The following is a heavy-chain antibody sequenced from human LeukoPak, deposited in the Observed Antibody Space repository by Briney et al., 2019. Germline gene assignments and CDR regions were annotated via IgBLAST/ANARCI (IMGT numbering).Heavy chain of an antibody. CDR3: ARLTVGDWYFDL. J-gene: IGHJ2*01. Sequence: SETLSLTCTVSGGSISNSFYYWGWIRQPPGKGLEWIGSINYSGSTYYNPSLKSRVTISVDTSKNQFSLKLSSVTAADTAVYYCARLTVGDWYFDLWGRGTLVTVSS. D-gene: IGHD4-23*01. CDR2: INYSGST. CDR1: GGSISNSFYY. V-gene: IGHV4-39*01.